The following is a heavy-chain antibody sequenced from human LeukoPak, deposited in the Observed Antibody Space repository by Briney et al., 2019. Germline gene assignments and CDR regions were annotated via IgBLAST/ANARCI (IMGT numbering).Heavy chain of an antibody. D-gene: IGHD2-15*01. CDR3: AKKGCSGGSCYNAYYFDY. CDR1: GFTLSSYN. J-gene: IGHJ4*02. CDR2: IKQDGSEI. Sequence: GGSLRLSCAASGFTLSSYNMNWVRQAPGKGLEWVANIKQDGSEIYYVASVKGRFTISRDDAKNTLYLQMNSLRAEDTAVYYCAKKGCSGGSCYNAYYFDYWGQGTLVTVSS. V-gene: IGHV3-7*02.